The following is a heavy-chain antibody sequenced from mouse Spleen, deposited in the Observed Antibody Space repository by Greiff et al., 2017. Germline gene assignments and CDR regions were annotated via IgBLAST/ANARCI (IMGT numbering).Heavy chain of an antibody. Sequence: VQLQQSGAELVRPGASVKLSCKASGYTFTDYYINWVKQRPGQGLEWIARIYPGSGNTYYNEKFKGKATLTAEKSSSTAYMQLSSLTSEDSAVYFCARYDYGGFAYWGQGTLVTVSA. CDR2: IYPGSGNT. V-gene: IGHV1-76*01. CDR1: GYTFTDYY. D-gene: IGHD2-4*01. CDR3: ARYDYGGFAY. J-gene: IGHJ3*01.